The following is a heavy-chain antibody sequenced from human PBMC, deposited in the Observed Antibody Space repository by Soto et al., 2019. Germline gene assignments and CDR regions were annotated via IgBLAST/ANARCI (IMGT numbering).Heavy chain of an antibody. J-gene: IGHJ2*01. V-gene: IGHV3-30*18. CDR2: ISYDGSNK. CDR3: AKELTTVVNWYFDL. D-gene: IGHD4-17*01. Sequence: QVQLVESGGGVVQPGRSLRLSCAASGFTFSSYGMHWVRQAPGKGLEWVAVISYDGSNKYYADSVKGRFTLSRDNSKNTLYLQMNSLRAEDTAVYYCAKELTTVVNWYFDLWGRGTLVTVSS. CDR1: GFTFSSYG.